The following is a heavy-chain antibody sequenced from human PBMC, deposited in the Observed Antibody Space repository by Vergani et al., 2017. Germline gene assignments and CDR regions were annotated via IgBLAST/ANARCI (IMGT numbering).Heavy chain of an antibody. V-gene: IGHV3-7*01. Sequence: EVQLVESGGGLVQPGGSLRLSCAASGFTFSSYWMSWVRQAPGKGLEWVANIKQDGSEKYYVDSVKGRFTISRDNAKNSLYLQMNSLRAEDTAVYYCARDRDYYDSSGYYYYDYWGQGTLVTVSS. J-gene: IGHJ4*02. CDR2: IKQDGSEK. CDR3: ARDRDYYDSSGYYYYDY. D-gene: IGHD3-22*01. CDR1: GFTFSSYW.